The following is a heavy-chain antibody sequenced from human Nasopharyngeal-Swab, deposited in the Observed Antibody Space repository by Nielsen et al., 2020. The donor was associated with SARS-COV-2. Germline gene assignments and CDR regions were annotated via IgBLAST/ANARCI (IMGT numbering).Heavy chain of an antibody. Sequence: GSLRLSCTVSGGSISSSSYYWGWIRQPPGKGLEWIGNIYYSGSTYYNPSLKSRVTRSADTSKNQFSLKLSSVTAADTAVYYCARGNYYGMDVWGQGTTVTVSS. V-gene: IGHV4-39*07. CDR2: IYYSGST. CDR1: GGSISSSSYY. J-gene: IGHJ6*02. CDR3: ARGNYYGMDV.